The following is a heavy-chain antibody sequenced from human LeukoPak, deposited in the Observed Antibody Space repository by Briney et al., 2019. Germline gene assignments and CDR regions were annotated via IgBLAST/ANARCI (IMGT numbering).Heavy chain of an antibody. CDR1: GFTFSSYG. Sequence: GGSLRLSCAASGFTFSSYGMHWVRQAPGKGLEWVTDISYDGSNKYYADSVKGRFTISRDNSKNTLYLQMKSLRAEDTAVYYCAKDIYYYDSSRYFQHWGQGTLVTVSS. D-gene: IGHD3-22*01. CDR3: AKDIYYYDSSRYFQH. CDR2: ISYDGSNK. J-gene: IGHJ1*01. V-gene: IGHV3-30*18.